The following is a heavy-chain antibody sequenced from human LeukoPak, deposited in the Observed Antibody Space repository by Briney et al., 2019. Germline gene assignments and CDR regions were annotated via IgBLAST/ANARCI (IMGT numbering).Heavy chain of an antibody. CDR3: ARGSILWFGELLKPHFDY. D-gene: IGHD3-10*01. CDR2: IRGYDGHT. Sequence: ASVKVSCKAPASTFSNYAITWMRQAPGQSLEWVGWIRGYDGHTKYAQNVQGRVTMTTDTSTSTAYMELRSLRSDDTAVYYCARGSILWFGELLKPHFDYWGQGTLATVSS. V-gene: IGHV1-18*01. J-gene: IGHJ4*02. CDR1: ASTFSNYA.